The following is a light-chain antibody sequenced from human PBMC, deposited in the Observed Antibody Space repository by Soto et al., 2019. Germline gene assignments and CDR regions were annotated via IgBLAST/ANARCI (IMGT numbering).Light chain of an antibody. V-gene: IGLV2-14*01. CDR1: SSDVGGYNY. Sequence: QSALTQPASVSGSPGQSITISCTGTSSDVGGYNYVSWYQQHPGKAPKVVIYEVSNRPSGISRRFSGSKSGNTASLTISGLQAEDEADYYCCSYTSSATRLFGGGTKLTVL. J-gene: IGLJ2*01. CDR3: CSYTSSATRL. CDR2: EVS.